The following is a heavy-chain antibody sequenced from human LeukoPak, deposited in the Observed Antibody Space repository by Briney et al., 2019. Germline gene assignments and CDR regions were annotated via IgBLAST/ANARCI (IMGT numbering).Heavy chain of an antibody. D-gene: IGHD3-22*01. CDR3: AKDSALLTYYYDSSGPRNWFDP. Sequence: GRSLRLPCAASGFTFSSYGMHWVRQAPGKGLEWVAVISYDGSNKYYADSVKGRFTISRDNSKNTLYLQMNSLRAEDTAVYYCAKDSALLTYYYDSSGPRNWFDPWGQGTLVTVSS. J-gene: IGHJ5*02. CDR1: GFTFSSYG. CDR2: ISYDGSNK. V-gene: IGHV3-30*18.